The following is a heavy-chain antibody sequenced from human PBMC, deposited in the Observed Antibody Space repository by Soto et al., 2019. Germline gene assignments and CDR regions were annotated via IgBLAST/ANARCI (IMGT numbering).Heavy chain of an antibody. J-gene: IGHJ4*02. Sequence: EVQLLESGGDLVQPGGSLRLSCAASGFTFSSNAMSWVRQAPGKGLEWVSVITNTGGDTLYADSVKGRFTISRDNSKNTLYLQMNSLRAEDTAIYYCARGSGESYPGSRVFDSWGQGTRVNVSS. CDR2: ITNTGGDT. CDR3: ARGSGESYPGSRVFDS. CDR1: GFTFSSNA. D-gene: IGHD3-10*01. V-gene: IGHV3-23*01.